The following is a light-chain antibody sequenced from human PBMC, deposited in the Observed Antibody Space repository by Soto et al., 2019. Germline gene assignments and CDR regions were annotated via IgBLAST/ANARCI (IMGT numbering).Light chain of an antibody. CDR1: QSISNS. CDR3: QQYNSYSPDT. Sequence: DIQMTQSPSTLSASVGDRVTITCRASQSISNSLAWYQQKPGKAPKLLSYQASSLESGVPSRFSVSGSGTEFTLTISSLQPDDCAAYYCQQYNSYSPDTFGQGPTLEI. J-gene: IGKJ2*01. V-gene: IGKV1-5*03. CDR2: QAS.